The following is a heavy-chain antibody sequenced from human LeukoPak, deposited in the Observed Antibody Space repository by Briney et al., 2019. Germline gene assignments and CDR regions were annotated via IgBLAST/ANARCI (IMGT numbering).Heavy chain of an antibody. J-gene: IGHJ1*01. CDR2: ISSSGSTI. D-gene: IGHD2-2*01. CDR3: ASSPFCSSTSCYRTHFQH. CDR1: GFTFSSYE. V-gene: IGHV3-48*03. Sequence: QPGGSLRLSCAASGFTFSSYEMNWVRQAPGKGLEWVSYISSSGSTIYYADSVKGRFTISRDNAKNSLYLQVNSLRAEDTAVYYCASSPFCSSTSCYRTHFQHWGQGTLVTVSS.